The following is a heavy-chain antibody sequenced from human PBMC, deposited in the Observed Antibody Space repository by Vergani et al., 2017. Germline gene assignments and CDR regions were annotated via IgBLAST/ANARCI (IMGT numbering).Heavy chain of an antibody. Sequence: QVQLVQSGAEVKKPGSSVKVSCKASGGTFSSYTISWVRQAPGQGLEWMGRIIPILGIANYAQKFQGRVTITADKSTSTAYMELSSLRSEDTAVYYCARGDLAAKRDYYFDYWGQGTLVTVSS. J-gene: IGHJ4*02. CDR3: ARGDLAAKRDYYFDY. CDR1: GGTFSSYT. CDR2: IIPILGIA. V-gene: IGHV1-69*02. D-gene: IGHD2-21*01.